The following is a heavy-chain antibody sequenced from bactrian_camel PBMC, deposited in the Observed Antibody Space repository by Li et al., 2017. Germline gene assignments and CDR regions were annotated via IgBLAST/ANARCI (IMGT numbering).Heavy chain of an antibody. CDR3: VSQEPSATGFGF. D-gene: IGHD5*01. CDR1: GYTYNRNC. Sequence: QLVESGGSLVHPGGSLRLSCAASGYTYNRNCMAWFHQAPGKEREGVARIATGSGNTYYADSVKGRFTISQDNAKNTVYLQMNSLKPEDTAVYYCVSQEPSATGFGFWGQGTQVTVS. CDR2: IATGSGNT. J-gene: IGHJ6*01. V-gene: IGHV3S25*01.